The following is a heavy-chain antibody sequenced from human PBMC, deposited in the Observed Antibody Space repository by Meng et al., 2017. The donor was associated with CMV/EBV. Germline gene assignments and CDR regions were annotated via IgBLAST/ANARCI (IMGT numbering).Heavy chain of an antibody. V-gene: IGHV3-23*01. Sequence: GFTFNSNSMIWVRQAPGKGLEWVSTIVSTGVSTYYADSVKGRFTISRDNSKNTLYLQMTSLRAEDTAVYYCAKPRGSGLKYFFDFWGQGTLVTVSS. CDR2: IVSTGVST. CDR3: AKPRGSGLKYFFDF. J-gene: IGHJ4*02. D-gene: IGHD6-19*01. CDR1: GFTFNSNS.